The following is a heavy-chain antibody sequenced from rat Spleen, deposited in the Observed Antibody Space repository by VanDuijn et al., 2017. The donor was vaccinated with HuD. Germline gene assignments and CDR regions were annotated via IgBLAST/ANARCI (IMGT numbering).Heavy chain of an antibody. CDR2: MCGGGST. Sequence: VQLKESGPDLVQPSQTLSLTCTVSGFSLTDYSVHWVRQPPGKGLEWMGVMCGGGSTAYNSALKSRLSIRRDTSKSQVFLKINSLQTEDTAIYYCTRWGTVVYWGQGVMVTVSS. CDR1: GFSLTDYS. V-gene: IGHV2S63*01. J-gene: IGHJ2*01. CDR3: TRWGTVVY. D-gene: IGHD1-1*01.